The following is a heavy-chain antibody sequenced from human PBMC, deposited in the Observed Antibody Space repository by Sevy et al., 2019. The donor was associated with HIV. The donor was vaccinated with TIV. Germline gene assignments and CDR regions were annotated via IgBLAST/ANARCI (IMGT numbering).Heavy chain of an antibody. CDR1: GFTFSNYG. D-gene: IGHD3-22*01. CDR3: ARGGDFNDRSAKRDFDY. Sequence: GGSLRLSCAASGFTFSNYGVHWVRQAPGKGLEWVAVIWNDGSNKYYADSVKGRFTISRDNSKNTLYLQMNSLRVEDTAGYFCARGGDFNDRSAKRDFDYWGQGTLVTVSS. V-gene: IGHV3-33*01. J-gene: IGHJ4*02. CDR2: IWNDGSNK.